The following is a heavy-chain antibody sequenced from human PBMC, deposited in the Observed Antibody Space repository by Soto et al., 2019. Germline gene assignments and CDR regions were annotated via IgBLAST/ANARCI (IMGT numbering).Heavy chain of an antibody. D-gene: IGHD6-13*01. CDR3: ARGVAAADGMDV. V-gene: IGHV1-8*01. CDR1: GYTFTSYD. J-gene: IGHJ6*02. CDR2: MNPNSGST. Sequence: GASVKVSCKASGYTFTSYDINWVRQATGQGLEWMGWMNPNSGSTGYAQKFQGRVTMTRNTSISTACMELSSLRSEDTAVYYCARGVAAADGMDVWGQGTTVTVSS.